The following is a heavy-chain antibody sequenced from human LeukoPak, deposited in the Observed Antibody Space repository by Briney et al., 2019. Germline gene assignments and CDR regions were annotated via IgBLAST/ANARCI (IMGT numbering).Heavy chain of an antibody. J-gene: IGHJ3*02. V-gene: IGHV4-39*01. CDR3: ARREGGSYGIEAFGI. Sequence: SQTLSLTCTVSGGSISSSSYYWGWISQPPRKWLEWSGSIYYSGSTYYNPSLKSRVTISVDTSKNQFSLKLSSVTAADTAVYYCARREGGSYGIEAFGIWGQGTMVTVSS. CDR2: IYYSGST. D-gene: IGHD1-26*01. CDR1: GGSISSSSYY.